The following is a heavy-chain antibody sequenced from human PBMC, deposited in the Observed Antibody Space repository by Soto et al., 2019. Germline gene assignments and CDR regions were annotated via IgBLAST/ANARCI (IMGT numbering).Heavy chain of an antibody. CDR3: ARDIVAGTRGYDYYGMDV. D-gene: IGHD6-19*01. J-gene: IGHJ6*02. CDR1: GFTVSSKY. CDR2: IYSGAST. V-gene: IGHV3-53*01. Sequence: PGGSLRLSCPASGFTVSSKYMSWVRQAPGKGEDGGSVIYSGASTYYADSVKGRFTISRDSSKNTLYLQMNSRRAEDTAVYYCARDIVAGTRGYDYYGMDVWGQGTTVTVSS.